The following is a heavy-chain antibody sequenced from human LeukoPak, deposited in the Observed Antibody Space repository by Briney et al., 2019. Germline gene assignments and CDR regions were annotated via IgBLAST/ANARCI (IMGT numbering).Heavy chain of an antibody. Sequence: GESLKISFKGSGYGFTSYWINWVRQMPGKGLEWMGIIYPGDSDTRYSPSFQGQVTISADKSVSTAYLQWSSLKASDTAMYYCAIYSDTYYFDCWGQGTLVTVSS. J-gene: IGHJ4*02. CDR3: AIYSDTYYFDC. D-gene: IGHD1-26*01. CDR1: GYGFTSYW. CDR2: IYPGDSDT. V-gene: IGHV5-51*01.